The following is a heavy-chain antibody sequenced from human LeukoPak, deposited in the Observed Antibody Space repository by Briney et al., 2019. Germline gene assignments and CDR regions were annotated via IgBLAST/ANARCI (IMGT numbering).Heavy chain of an antibody. J-gene: IGHJ3*01. Sequence: GGSLRLSCGASGVNFNSYSMNWVRRAPGKGLEWVASILGSGSEMFYADSVKGRFTISRDNAENSLYLQMNSLRVEDTAVYYCAKVQSDIVGAVFFSFDVWGQGAMVSVSS. CDR3: AKVQSDIVGAVFFSFDV. CDR2: ILGSGSEM. V-gene: IGHV3-21*06. CDR1: GVNFNSYS. D-gene: IGHD1-26*01.